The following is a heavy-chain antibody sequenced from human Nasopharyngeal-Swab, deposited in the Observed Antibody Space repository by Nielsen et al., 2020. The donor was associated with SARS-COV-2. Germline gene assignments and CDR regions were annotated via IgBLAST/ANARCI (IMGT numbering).Heavy chain of an antibody. D-gene: IGHD2-2*01. V-gene: IGHV3-23*01. J-gene: IGHJ5*02. CDR2: ISGSGGST. Sequence: GESLKISCAASGFTFSSYAMSWVRQAPGEGLEWVSAISGSGGSTYYADSVKGRFTISRDNSKNTLYLQMNSLRAEDTAVYYCAKSSRIVVVPAAKWFDPWGQGTLVTVSS. CDR3: AKSSRIVVVPAAKWFDP. CDR1: GFTFSSYA.